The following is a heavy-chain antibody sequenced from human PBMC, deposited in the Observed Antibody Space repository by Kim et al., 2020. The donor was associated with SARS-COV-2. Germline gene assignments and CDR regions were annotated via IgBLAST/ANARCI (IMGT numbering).Heavy chain of an antibody. J-gene: IGHJ5*02. CDR1: GGSISSSSYY. CDR2: IYYSGST. D-gene: IGHD3-10*01. V-gene: IGHV4-39*01. Sequence: SETLSLTCTVSGGSISSSSYYWGWIRQPPGKGLEWIGSIYYSGSTYYNPSLKSRVTISVDTSKNQFSLKLSSVTAADTAVYYCARQRITMVRGVGCWFDP. CDR3: ARQRITMVRGVGCWFDP.